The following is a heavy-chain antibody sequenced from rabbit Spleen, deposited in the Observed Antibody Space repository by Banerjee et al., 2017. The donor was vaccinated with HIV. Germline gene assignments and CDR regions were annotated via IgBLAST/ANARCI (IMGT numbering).Heavy chain of an antibody. CDR2: IETDSSGFT. CDR3: ARDTSSSFSSYGMDL. D-gene: IGHD1-1*01. J-gene: IGHJ6*01. CDR1: GVSFSGSSY. Sequence: QEQLVESGGDLVKPGASLTLTCTASGVSFSGSSYICWVRQAPGKGLEWIACIETDSSGFTYYASWAKGRFTISKTSSTTVTLQVTSLTAADTATYFCARDTSSSFSSYGMDLWGPGTLVTVS. V-gene: IGHV1S45*01.